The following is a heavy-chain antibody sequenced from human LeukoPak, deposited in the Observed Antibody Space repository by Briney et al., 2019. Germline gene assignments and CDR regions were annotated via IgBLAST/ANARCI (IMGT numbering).Heavy chain of an antibody. CDR2: IYYSGST. CDR3: ARGGHYYGSGSYYKKGIDY. J-gene: IGHJ4*02. D-gene: IGHD3-10*01. V-gene: IGHV4-59*12. CDR1: GGSISSYY. Sequence: PSETLSLTCTVSGGSISSYYWSWIRQPPGKGLEWIGYIYYSGSTNYNPSLKSRVTISVDTSKNQFSLKLSSVTAADTAVYYCARGGHYYGSGSYYKKGIDYWGQGTLVTVSS.